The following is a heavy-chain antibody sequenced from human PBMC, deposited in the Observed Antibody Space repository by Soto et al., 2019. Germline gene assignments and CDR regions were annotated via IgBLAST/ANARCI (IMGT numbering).Heavy chain of an antibody. CDR2: IYYSGST. J-gene: IGHJ3*02. Sequence: NPSETLSLTCTVSGGSISSYYWSWIRQPPGKGLEWIGYIYYSGSTNYNPSLKSRVTISVDTSKNQFSLKLSSVTAADTAVYYCARDSSDYCSGGSCYGDIRSFDTWGKGTMVTVS. V-gene: IGHV4-59*01. CDR1: GGSISSYY. D-gene: IGHD2-15*01. CDR3: ARDSSDYCSGGSCYGDIRSFDT.